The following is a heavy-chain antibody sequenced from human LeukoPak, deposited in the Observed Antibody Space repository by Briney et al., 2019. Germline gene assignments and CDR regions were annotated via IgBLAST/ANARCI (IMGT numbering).Heavy chain of an antibody. J-gene: IGHJ5*02. CDR2: ISGSGENT. V-gene: IGHV3-23*01. Sequence: PGGFLRLPCAASGFTFSNSDMNWFRQAPGKGLEWVLGISGSGENTDYADSVKGRFSVSRDNSKNTLYLQMNSLRGDDTAIYYCAKEAVGCSSSSCWNKFDTWGQGTLVTVSS. D-gene: IGHD2-15*01. CDR3: AKEAVGCSSSSCWNKFDT. CDR1: GFTFSNSD.